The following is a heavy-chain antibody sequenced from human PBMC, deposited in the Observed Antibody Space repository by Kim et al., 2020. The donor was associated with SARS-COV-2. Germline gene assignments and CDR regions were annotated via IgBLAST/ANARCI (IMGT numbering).Heavy chain of an antibody. V-gene: IGHV4-31*02. CDR3: ARDFTMVRGAGFDP. J-gene: IGHJ5*02. Sequence: PALQSRVTVSVEPSKNQFSLKLSSVTAADTAVYYCARDFTMVRGAGFDPWGQGTLVTVSS. D-gene: IGHD3-10*01.